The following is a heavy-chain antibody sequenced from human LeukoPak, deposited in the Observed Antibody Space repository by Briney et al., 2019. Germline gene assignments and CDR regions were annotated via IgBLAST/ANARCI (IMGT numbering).Heavy chain of an antibody. CDR3: ARGEAFDY. CDR2: IYSGGNT. J-gene: IGHJ4*02. V-gene: IGHV3-53*01. Sequence: GGSLRLSCAASGITVSNSYMSWVRQAPGKGLEWVSVIYSGGNTYYADSVKGRFTVSRDNSKNTVYLQVSSLRAEDTAVYYCARGEAFDYWGQGTLVTVSS. CDR1: GITVSNSY.